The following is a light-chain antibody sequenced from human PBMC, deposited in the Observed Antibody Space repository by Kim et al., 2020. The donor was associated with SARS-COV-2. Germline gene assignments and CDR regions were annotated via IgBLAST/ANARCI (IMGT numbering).Light chain of an antibody. Sequence: GQRDTISCSGRSSNSGSNTVNWYKQVPGTAPKLLIYDNNQRPSRVPDRFSGSKSGTSASLAISGLQSEDEADYYCAVWDDSLNGPVFGGGTKLTVL. CDR1: SSNSGSNT. CDR3: AVWDDSLNGPV. CDR2: DNN. V-gene: IGLV1-44*01. J-gene: IGLJ3*02.